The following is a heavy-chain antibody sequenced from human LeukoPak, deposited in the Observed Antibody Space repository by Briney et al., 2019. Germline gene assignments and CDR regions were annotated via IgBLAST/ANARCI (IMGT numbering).Heavy chain of an antibody. V-gene: IGHV4-59*01. CDR3: ARVNWSGYDFRGAFDI. Sequence: SETLSLTCTVSGGSISTYYWSWIRQPPGKGLEWIGYIYYSGSTNYNPSLKSRVTISVDTSKNQFSLKLTSVTAADTAVYYCARVNWSGYDFRGAFDIWGQGTMVTVSS. CDR2: IYYSGST. CDR1: GGSISTYY. D-gene: IGHD5-12*01. J-gene: IGHJ3*02.